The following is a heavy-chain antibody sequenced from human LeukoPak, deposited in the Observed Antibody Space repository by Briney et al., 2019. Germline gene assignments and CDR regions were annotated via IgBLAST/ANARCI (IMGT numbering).Heavy chain of an antibody. J-gene: IGHJ3*02. Sequence: GGSLRLSCAASGFTFSSYWVHWVRQAPGKGLVWVSRINPDGTSTSHADSVKGRFTIARDNGKNTVSLHMNSLRAEDTAVYYRVTLTADVDQHAFDMWGQGTMVTVSS. CDR3: VTLTADVDQHAFDM. D-gene: IGHD2-21*02. CDR2: INPDGTST. CDR1: GFTFSSYW. V-gene: IGHV3-74*01.